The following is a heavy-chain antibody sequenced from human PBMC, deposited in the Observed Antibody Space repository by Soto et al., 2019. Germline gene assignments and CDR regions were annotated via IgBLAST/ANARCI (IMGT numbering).Heavy chain of an antibody. D-gene: IGHD3-22*01. CDR3: AKCLSTPPNSSGYYY. J-gene: IGHJ4*02. V-gene: IGHV3-23*01. CDR1: GFTFSSYA. Sequence: GGSLRLSCAASGFTFSSYAMSWVRQAPGKGLEWVSAISGSGGSTYYADSVKGRFTICRDNSKNTLYLQMNSLRAEDTAVYYCAKCLSTPPNSSGYYYWGQGTLVTVSS. CDR2: ISGSGGST.